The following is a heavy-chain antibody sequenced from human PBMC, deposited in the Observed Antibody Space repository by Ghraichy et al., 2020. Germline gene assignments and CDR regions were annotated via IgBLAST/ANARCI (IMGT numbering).Heavy chain of an antibody. CDR3: AKDYLWGGTVTTKSAFDC. CDR2: ITGSGANT. D-gene: IGHD4-17*01. V-gene: IGHV3-23*01. J-gene: IGHJ4*02. CDR1: GFSFRSYG. Sequence: GGSLRLSCAASGFSFRSYGVSWVRQAPGKGLEWVSTITGSGANTYYADSVKGRFTISRDNAKNTLYLQMNSLRAEDSAIYYCAKDYLWGGTVTTKSAFDCWGQGTLVTVSS.